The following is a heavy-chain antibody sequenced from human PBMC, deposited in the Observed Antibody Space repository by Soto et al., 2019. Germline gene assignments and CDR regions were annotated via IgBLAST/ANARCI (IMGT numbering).Heavy chain of an antibody. D-gene: IGHD2-21*01. CDR2: IYATGTT. CDR1: GASISGFY. J-gene: IGHJ5*02. Sequence: SETLSLTCTVSGASISGFYWSWIRKSAGKGLEWIGRIYATGTTDYNPSLKSRVMMSVDTSKKQFSLKLRSVTAADTAVYYCARARDYLALVWFDPWGQGTLVTVSS. V-gene: IGHV4-4*07. CDR3: ARARDYLALVWFDP.